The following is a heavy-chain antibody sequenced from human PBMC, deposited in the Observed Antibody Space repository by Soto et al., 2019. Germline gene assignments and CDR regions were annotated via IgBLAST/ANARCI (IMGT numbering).Heavy chain of an antibody. D-gene: IGHD6-19*01. CDR3: ARDARAWSYNWFDP. J-gene: IGHJ5*02. CDR2: ISSTNSYT. Sequence: QVQLVESGGGLVRSGGSLRLSCTASGFTFSDYYMGWIRQAPGKGLEWVSYISSTNSYTNYADSVKGRFTVSRDNVKNSLYLQMNSLTVEDTAVYYCARDARAWSYNWFDPWGQGTLVTVSS. V-gene: IGHV3-11*06. CDR1: GFTFSDYY.